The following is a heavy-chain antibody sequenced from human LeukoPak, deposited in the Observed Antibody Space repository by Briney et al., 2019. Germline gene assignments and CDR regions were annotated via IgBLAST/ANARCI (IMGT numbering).Heavy chain of an antibody. Sequence: GGSLRLSCAASGFTFSSYWMHWVRQAPGKGLVWVSRINSDGSSTSYADSVKGRFTISRDNAKNTLYLQMNSLRAEDTAVYYCTTDPRWTRDYYMDVWGKGTTVTVSS. CDR1: GFTFSSYW. D-gene: IGHD3/OR15-3a*01. CDR3: TTDPRWTRDYYMDV. J-gene: IGHJ6*03. V-gene: IGHV3-74*01. CDR2: INSDGSST.